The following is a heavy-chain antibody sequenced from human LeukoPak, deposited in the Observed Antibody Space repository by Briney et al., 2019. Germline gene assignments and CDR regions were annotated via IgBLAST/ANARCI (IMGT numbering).Heavy chain of an antibody. D-gene: IGHD3-3*01. CDR2: IYYSGST. V-gene: IGHV4-59*01. CDR1: GGSISSYY. J-gene: IGHJ2*01. CDR3: ARVPPMSGWYFDL. Sequence: SETLSLTCTVSGGSISSYYWSWIRQPPGKGLEWIGYIYYSGSTNYNPSLKSRVTISVDTSKNQFSLKLSSVTAADTAVYYCARVPPMSGWYFDLWGRGTLVTVSS.